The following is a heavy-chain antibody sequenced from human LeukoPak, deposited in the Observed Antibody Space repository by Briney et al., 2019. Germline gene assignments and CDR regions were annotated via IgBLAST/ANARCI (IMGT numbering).Heavy chain of an antibody. J-gene: IGHJ4*02. V-gene: IGHV3-21*01. D-gene: IGHD3-22*01. Sequence: PGGSLRLSCAASGSTFSSYSMNWVRQAPGKGLEWVSSISSSSSYIYYADSVKGRFTISRDNAKNSLYLQMNSLRAEDTAVYYCARAPEYYYDSSGYYEFDYWGQGTLVTVSS. CDR2: ISSSSSYI. CDR1: GSTFSSYS. CDR3: ARAPEYYYDSSGYYEFDY.